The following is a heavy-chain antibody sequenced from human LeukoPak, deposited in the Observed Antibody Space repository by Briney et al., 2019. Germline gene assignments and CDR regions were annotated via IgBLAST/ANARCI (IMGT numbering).Heavy chain of an antibody. CDR1: GLTFANYA. Sequence: PGGSLRLSCAASGLTFANYAMHWVRQAPGKGLEYVSAISSDGGTTYYANSVKGRFTTSRDNSKNTLYLHMGSLRADDMAVYYCATSRSGWYWDWGQGTLVTVSS. V-gene: IGHV3-64*01. D-gene: IGHD6-19*01. CDR3: ATSRSGWYWD. CDR2: ISSDGGTT. J-gene: IGHJ4*02.